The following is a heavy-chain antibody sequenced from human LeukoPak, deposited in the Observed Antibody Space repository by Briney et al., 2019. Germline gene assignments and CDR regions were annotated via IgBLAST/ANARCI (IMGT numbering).Heavy chain of an antibody. D-gene: IGHD3-10*01. J-gene: IGHJ6*02. CDR1: GFTFSNYW. CDR2: INSDGSSP. CDR3: AREGYDSGSYYKPSGMDV. V-gene: IGHV3-74*01. Sequence: GGSLRLSCAASGFTFSNYWMHWVRQAPGEGLVWVSRINSDGSSPSYADSVKGRFTISRDNSKNTLYLQMNSLRAEDTAVYYCAREGYDSGSYYKPSGMDVWGQGTTVTVSS.